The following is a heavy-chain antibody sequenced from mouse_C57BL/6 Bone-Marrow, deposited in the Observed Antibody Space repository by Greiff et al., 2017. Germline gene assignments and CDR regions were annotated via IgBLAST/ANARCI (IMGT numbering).Heavy chain of an antibody. D-gene: IGHD2-4*01. Sequence: VHLQQSGPELVKPGASVKISCKASGYSFTGYYMNWVKQSPEKSLEWIGEINPSTGGTTYNQKFKAKATLTVDKSSSTAYMQLKSLTSEDSAVYYCARDDYDWAMDYWGQGTSVTVSS. CDR3: ARDDYDWAMDY. CDR2: INPSTGGT. CDR1: GYSFTGYY. J-gene: IGHJ4*01. V-gene: IGHV1-42*01.